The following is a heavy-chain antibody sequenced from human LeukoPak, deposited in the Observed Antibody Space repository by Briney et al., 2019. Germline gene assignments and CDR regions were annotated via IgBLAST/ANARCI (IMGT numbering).Heavy chain of an antibody. CDR2: IYHSGST. V-gene: IGHV4-4*02. D-gene: IGHD3-10*01. CDR3: ARGRITMIRGVTIRKGPPEDYYYMDV. J-gene: IGHJ6*03. CDR1: GGSISSSNW. Sequence: PSGTLSLTCAVSGGSISSSNWWSWVRQPPGKGLEWIGEIYHSGSTNYNPSLKSRVTISVDKSKNQFSLKLSSVTAADTAVYYCARGRITMIRGVTIRKGPPEDYYYMDVWGKGTTVTVSS.